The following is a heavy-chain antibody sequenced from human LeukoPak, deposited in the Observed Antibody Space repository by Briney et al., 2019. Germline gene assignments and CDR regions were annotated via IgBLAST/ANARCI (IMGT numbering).Heavy chain of an antibody. CDR1: GGSISSGSYY. V-gene: IGHV4-39*01. Sequence: SETLSLTCTVSGGSISSGSYYWGWIRQPPGKGLEWVGSIYCSGRTYYNPSLKSRVTLSVDTSKKQFSLKLNSVTAADTAVYYWAREVAASSWSYWGQGTLVTVSS. CDR2: IYCSGRT. CDR3: AREVAASSWSY. D-gene: IGHD6-13*01. J-gene: IGHJ4*02.